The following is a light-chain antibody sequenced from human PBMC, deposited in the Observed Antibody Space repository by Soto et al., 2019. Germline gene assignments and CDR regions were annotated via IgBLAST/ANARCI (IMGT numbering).Light chain of an antibody. Sequence: DMQMTPSPSSLSASVGDRVTIACRASQNVRSYLNWYQQKPGKAPDLLIYETSTLQSGVPSRFSGTGYGTDFTLTISRLEPEDFAVYYCQQYGSSPPLTFGGGTKVDI. CDR3: QQYGSSPPLT. V-gene: IGKV1-39*01. CDR1: QNVRSY. J-gene: IGKJ4*01. CDR2: ETS.